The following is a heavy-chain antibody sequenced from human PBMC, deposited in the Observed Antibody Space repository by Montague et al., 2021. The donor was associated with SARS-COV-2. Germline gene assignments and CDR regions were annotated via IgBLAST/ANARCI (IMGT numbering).Heavy chain of an antibody. CDR2: IYDSGST. V-gene: IGHV4-59*02. CDR1: GSSVRSYY. J-gene: IGHJ4*02. D-gene: IGHD4-17*01. CDR3: ARENTVTTFGGPYYIDS. Sequence: ETLSLTCIVSGSSVRSYYWSWIRQPPGKGLEWIGYIYDSGSTNYNPSLKSRVTISVDTSKNQFSLKLSSVTAADTAVYYCARENTVTTFGGPYYIDSWGQGTLVTVSA.